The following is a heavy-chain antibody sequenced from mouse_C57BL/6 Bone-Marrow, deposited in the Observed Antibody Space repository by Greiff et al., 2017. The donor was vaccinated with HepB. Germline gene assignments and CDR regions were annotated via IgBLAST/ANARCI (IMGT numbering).Heavy chain of an antibody. J-gene: IGHJ2*01. CDR3: TTDGYRGY. CDR2: IDPENGDT. Sequence: VQLQQSGAELVRPGASVKLSCTASGFNITDDYMHWVKQRPEQGLEWIGWIDPENGDTEYASKFQGKATITADTSSNTAYLQLSSLTSEDTAVYYCTTDGYRGYWGQGTTLTVAS. D-gene: IGHD2-3*01. V-gene: IGHV14-4*01. CDR1: GFNITDDY.